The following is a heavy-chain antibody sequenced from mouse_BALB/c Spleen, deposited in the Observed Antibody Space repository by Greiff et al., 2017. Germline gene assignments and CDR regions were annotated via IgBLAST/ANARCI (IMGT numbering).Heavy chain of an antibody. CDR2: SSSGSSTI. CDR1: GFTFSSFG. Sequence: EVKPVESGGCLVQPGGSRKLFCAASGFTFSSFGMHWVRQAPEKGLEWVAYSSSGSSTIYYAYTVKGRFTITRDNPKNTLFLQMTSLRSADTAMYYCARGGYCVGPFDYWGQGTTLTVSS. D-gene: IGHD2-3*01. J-gene: IGHJ2*01. CDR3: ARGGYCVGPFDY. V-gene: IGHV5-17*02.